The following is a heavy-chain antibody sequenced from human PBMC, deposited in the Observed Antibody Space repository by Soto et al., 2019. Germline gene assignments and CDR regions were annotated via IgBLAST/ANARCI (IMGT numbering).Heavy chain of an antibody. J-gene: IGHJ3*02. V-gene: IGHV6-1*01. CDR2: TYYRSKWYN. CDR1: GDSVSSNSAA. CDR3: ARERGVLSEASDT. Sequence: PSETLSLTCAISGDSVSSNSAAWNWLRQSPSRGLEWLGRTYYRSKWYNDYVVSVKSRIAINPDTSKNQFSLQLNSVTPEDTAVYYCARERGVLSEASDTWGQGTVVTVS. D-gene: IGHD3-10*01.